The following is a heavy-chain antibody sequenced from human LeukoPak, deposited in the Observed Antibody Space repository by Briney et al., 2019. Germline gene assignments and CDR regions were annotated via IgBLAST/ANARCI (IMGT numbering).Heavy chain of an antibody. CDR2: IRAYNGDT. CDR3: ARGAVNWNYCDY. D-gene: IGHD1-1*01. V-gene: IGHV1-18*01. CDR1: GYNFNTYG. J-gene: IGHJ4*02. Sequence: GASVKVSCKASGYNFNTYGISWVRQAPGQGPEWMGWIRAYNGDTKYSQKVQGRLTLTRDTSTSTDYMELGSLTSDDTAAYYCARGAVNWNYCDYWGQGTLVTVSS.